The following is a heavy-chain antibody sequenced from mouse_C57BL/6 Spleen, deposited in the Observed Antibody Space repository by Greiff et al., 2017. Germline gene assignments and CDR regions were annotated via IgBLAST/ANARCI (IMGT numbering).Heavy chain of an antibody. CDR3: ANDPY. CDR1: GYTFTDYN. CDR2: INPNNGGT. Sequence: EVKVVESGPELVKPGASVKMSCKASGYTFTDYNMHWVKQSHGKSLEWIGFINPNNGGTSYNQKFKGKATLTVNKSSSAAYIELRSLATEESAVYYCANDPYWGQGTTLTVSS. J-gene: IGHJ2*01. D-gene: IGHD2-12*01. V-gene: IGHV1-22*01.